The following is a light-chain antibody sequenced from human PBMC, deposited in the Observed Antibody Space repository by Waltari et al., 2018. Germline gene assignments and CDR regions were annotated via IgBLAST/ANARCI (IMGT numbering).Light chain of an antibody. J-gene: IGKJ1*01. Sequence: VVTPSPVTLSVSPGERATLSCRTSQTIGSNLAGYQQRPGQTPRLLIYHASTRATGIPARFSGSGSETEFTLTISSLQSEDFAVYYCQQYNRWPPGTFGQGTKVEV. CDR1: QTIGSN. CDR2: HAS. V-gene: IGKV3-15*01. CDR3: QQYNRWPPGT.